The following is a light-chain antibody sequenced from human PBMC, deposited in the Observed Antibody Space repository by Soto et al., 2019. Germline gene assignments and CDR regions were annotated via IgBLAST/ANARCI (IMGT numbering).Light chain of an antibody. CDR1: QSVSSSY. V-gene: IGKV3-20*01. Sequence: EIVLTQSPGTLSLSPGERATLSCRASQSVSSSYLAWYQQKPGQAPRLLIYGASSRATGIPDRFSGSGSGTDFTLTISRLQPEDFATYYCHHSYSSPTFGQGTKLEIK. CDR2: GAS. CDR3: HHSYSSPT. J-gene: IGKJ2*01.